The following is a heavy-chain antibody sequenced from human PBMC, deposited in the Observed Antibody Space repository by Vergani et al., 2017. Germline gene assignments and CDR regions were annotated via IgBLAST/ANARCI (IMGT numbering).Heavy chain of an antibody. V-gene: IGHV5-51*01. J-gene: IGHJ4*02. D-gene: IGHD1-1*01. CDR3: ARHTTYTDS. CDR2: IYPADSDT. Sequence: EVQLVQSGAEVKKPGESLKISCKGSEYSFGNYWIGWVRQMPGKGLEWMGNIYPADSDTRYSPSFQGQVTISADKSISTAFLQWDSLKASDTALYYCARHTTYTDSWGQGTLVTVSS. CDR1: EYSFGNYW.